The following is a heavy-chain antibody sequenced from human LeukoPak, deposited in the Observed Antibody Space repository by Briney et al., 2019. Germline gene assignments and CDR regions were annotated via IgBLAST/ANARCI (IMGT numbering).Heavy chain of an antibody. CDR1: GFTFTGYS. J-gene: IGHJ1*01. Sequence: GGSLRLSCAASGFTFTGYSMNWFRQAPGKGLEWVSYITITSDKIYYADSVKGRFTISRDNARDSLYLQMNSLRAEDTAVYYCASPGGGYYDSSGYYSPYFQHWGQGTLVTVSS. V-gene: IGHV3-48*01. CDR3: ASPGGGYYDSSGYYSPYFQH. D-gene: IGHD3-22*01. CDR2: ITITSDKI.